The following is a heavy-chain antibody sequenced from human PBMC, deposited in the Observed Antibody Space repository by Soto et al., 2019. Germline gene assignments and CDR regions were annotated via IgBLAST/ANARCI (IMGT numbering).Heavy chain of an antibody. V-gene: IGHV4-4*01. Sequence: QVQLQESGPGLVKPSGTLSLTCAVSGGSISTSNWWSWVRQPPGKGLEWIGEVYHSGSTNYNPSFKTPAXXXVXXSKNQFSRKSNSVTAAHTALYCCARTSTSGTRFAYWGQGSLVTVSS. CDR1: GGSISTSNW. CDR2: VYHSGST. CDR3: ARTSTSGTRFAY. D-gene: IGHD1-1*01. J-gene: IGHJ4*02.